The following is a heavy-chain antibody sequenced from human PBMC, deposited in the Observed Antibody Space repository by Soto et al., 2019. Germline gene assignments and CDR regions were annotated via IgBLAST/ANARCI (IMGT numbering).Heavy chain of an antibody. V-gene: IGHV3-21*01. CDR3: AGGTVSAFDL. Sequence: GGSLRLSCAASGFTFSSYSMNWVRQAPGKGLEWVSSISSSSSYIYYADSVKGRFTISRDNAKNSLYLQMNSLRAEDTAVYYCAGGTVSAFDLWGRGTLVTVSS. CDR2: ISSSSSYI. CDR1: GFTFSSYS. J-gene: IGHJ2*01.